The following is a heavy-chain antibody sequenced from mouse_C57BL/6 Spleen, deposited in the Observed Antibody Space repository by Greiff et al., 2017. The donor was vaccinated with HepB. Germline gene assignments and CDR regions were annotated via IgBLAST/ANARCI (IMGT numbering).Heavy chain of an antibody. J-gene: IGHJ2*01. CDR3: ARGVDY. Sequence: QVHVKQSGAELVRPGPSVKLSCKASGYTFTSYWMHWVKQRPGQGLEWIGVIDPSDSYTNYNQKFKGKATLTVDTSSSTAYMQLRSLTSEDSAVYYCARGVDYWGQGTTLTVSS. CDR1: GYTFTSYW. V-gene: IGHV1-59*01. CDR2: IDPSDSYT.